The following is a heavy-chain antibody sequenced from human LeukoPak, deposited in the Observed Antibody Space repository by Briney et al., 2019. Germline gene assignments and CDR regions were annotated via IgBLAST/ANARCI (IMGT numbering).Heavy chain of an antibody. CDR2: INPNSGGT. V-gene: IGHV1-2*02. CDR1: GYTFTGYY. CDR3: AREINSVDKGYYFDY. Sequence: GASVKVSCKASGYTFTGYYMHWVRQAPGQGLEWMGWINPNSGGTNYAQKFQGRVTMTRDTSISTAYMELSRLRSDDTAVYYCAREINSVDKGYYFDYWGQGTLVTVSS. D-gene: IGHD4-23*01. J-gene: IGHJ4*02.